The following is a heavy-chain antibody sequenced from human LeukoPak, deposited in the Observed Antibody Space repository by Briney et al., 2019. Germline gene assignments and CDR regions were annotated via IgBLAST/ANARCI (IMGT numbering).Heavy chain of an antibody. CDR1: GFSFEAYG. CDR3: TRVTFWRTGFDY. CDR2: ITWNSDDM. V-gene: IGHV3-9*01. J-gene: IGHJ4*02. Sequence: GGSLRLSCAASGFSFEAYGMYWVRQAPGKGLEWVSGITWNSDDMAYADSVKGRLTISRDNAKNCLYLQMNSLTVEDTALYYCTRVTFWRTGFDYWGQGTLVTVSS. D-gene: IGHD2/OR15-2a*01.